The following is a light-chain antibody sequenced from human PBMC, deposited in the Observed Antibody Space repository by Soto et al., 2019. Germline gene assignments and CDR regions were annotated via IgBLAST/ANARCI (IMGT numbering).Light chain of an antibody. CDR3: SSYASSRAYV. CDR2: EVS. J-gene: IGLJ1*01. Sequence: QSALTQPASVSGSPGQSITISCTGTSSDIGGYNYVSWYQQHPGKAPKLLIYEVSNRPSEVSNRFSGSKSGNTASLTISGLQAEDEADYYCSSYASSRAYVFGIGTKLTVL. V-gene: IGLV2-14*01. CDR1: SSDIGGYNY.